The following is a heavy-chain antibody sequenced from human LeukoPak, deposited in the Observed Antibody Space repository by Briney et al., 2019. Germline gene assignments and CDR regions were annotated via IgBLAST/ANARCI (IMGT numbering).Heavy chain of an antibody. Sequence: SQTLSLTCTVSGGSISSGGYYWSWIRQHPGKGLEWIGYIYYSGSTYYNPSLKSRVTISVDTSKNQFSLKLSSVTAADTAVYYCARGPRNIVVVPAAVRYYYYGMDVWGQGTMVTVSS. CDR1: GGSISSGGYY. V-gene: IGHV4-31*03. CDR3: ARGPRNIVVVPAAVRYYYYGMDV. CDR2: IYYSGST. J-gene: IGHJ6*02. D-gene: IGHD2-2*01.